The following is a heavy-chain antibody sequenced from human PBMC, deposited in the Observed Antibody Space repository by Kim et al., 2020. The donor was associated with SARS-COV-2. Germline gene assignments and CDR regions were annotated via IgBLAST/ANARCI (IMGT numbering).Heavy chain of an antibody. Sequence: YADSVKGRFTISRDNSKNTLYLQMNSLRAEDTAVYYCAKDFWSGYYRFDYWGQGTLVTVSS. CDR3: AKDFWSGYYRFDY. J-gene: IGHJ4*02. D-gene: IGHD3-3*01. V-gene: IGHV3-30*02.